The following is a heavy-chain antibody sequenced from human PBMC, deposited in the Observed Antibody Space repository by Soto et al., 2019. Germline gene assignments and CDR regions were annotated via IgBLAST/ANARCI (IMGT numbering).Heavy chain of an antibody. V-gene: IGHV4-59*01. CDR2: IYYSGST. Sequence: SETLSLTCTVSGGSISSYYWSWIRQPPWKGLEWIGYIYYSGSTNYNPSLKSRVTISVDTSKNQFSLKLSSVTAADTAVYYCARLRRYSSSGVGYYYYYMDVWGKGTTVTVSS. CDR3: ARLRRYSSSGVGYYYYYMDV. J-gene: IGHJ6*03. CDR1: GGSISSYY. D-gene: IGHD6-6*01.